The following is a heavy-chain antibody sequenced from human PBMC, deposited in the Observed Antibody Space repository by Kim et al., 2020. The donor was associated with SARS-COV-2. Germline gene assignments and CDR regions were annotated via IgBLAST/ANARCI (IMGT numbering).Heavy chain of an antibody. CDR3: ARTLLIRWELLREDYFDY. Sequence: GGSLRLSCAASGFTFSSYAMSWVRQAPGKGVEWVSAISGSGGSTYYADSVKGRFTISRDNSKNTLYLQMNSLRAEDTAVYYCARTLLIRWELLREDYFDYWGQGTLVTVSS. V-gene: IGHV3-23*01. J-gene: IGHJ4*02. CDR1: GFTFSSYA. D-gene: IGHD1-26*01. CDR2: ISGSGGST.